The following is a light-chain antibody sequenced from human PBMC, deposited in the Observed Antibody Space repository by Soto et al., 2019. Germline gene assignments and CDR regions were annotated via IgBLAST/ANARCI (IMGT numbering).Light chain of an antibody. CDR1: SSDVGDYIS. Sequence: QSALTQPASVSGSPGQSISISCTGPSSDVGDYISVSWFQQHPGKAPKLMIYEVSNRPSGVSNRFSGSKSANTASLTISGLQAEDEADYYCSSFERSGTRVIGGGTKVTVL. V-gene: IGLV2-14*01. J-gene: IGLJ2*01. CDR3: SSFERSGTRV. CDR2: EVS.